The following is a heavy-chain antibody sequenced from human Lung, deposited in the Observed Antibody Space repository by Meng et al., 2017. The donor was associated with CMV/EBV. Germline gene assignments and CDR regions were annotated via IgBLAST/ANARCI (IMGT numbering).Heavy chain of an antibody. J-gene: IGHJ6*02. V-gene: IGHV3-23*01. CDR2: ISGSGGST. D-gene: IGHD3-10*01. Sequence: SCAVSGFRFSINAMTWVRQAPGKGLEWVSGISGSGGSTYYADSVKGRFTISRDNSKNKLYLEMNSLRAEDTAVYYCTKGRGVTGGSIDVWGQGTTVTVSS. CDR1: GFRFSINA. CDR3: TKGRGVTGGSIDV.